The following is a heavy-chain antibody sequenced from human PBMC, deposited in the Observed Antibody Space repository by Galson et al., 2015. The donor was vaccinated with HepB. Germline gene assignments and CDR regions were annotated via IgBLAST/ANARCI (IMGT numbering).Heavy chain of an antibody. CDR3: AILGDYDSSGYFDY. Sequence: SCKASGYTFTGYYMHWVRQAPGQGLEWMGWINPNSGGTNYAQKFQGRVTMTRDTSISTAYMELSRLRSDDTAVYYCAILGDYDSSGYFDYWGQGTLVTVSS. CDR2: INPNSGGT. V-gene: IGHV1-2*02. D-gene: IGHD3-22*01. J-gene: IGHJ4*02. CDR1: GYTFTGYY.